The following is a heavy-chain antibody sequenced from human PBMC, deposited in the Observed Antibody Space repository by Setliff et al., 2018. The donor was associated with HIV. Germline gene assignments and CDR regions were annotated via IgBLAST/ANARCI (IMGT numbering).Heavy chain of an antibody. J-gene: IGHJ4*02. V-gene: IGHV1-69*10. CDR1: GGTFSSYA. D-gene: IGHD3-22*01. Sequence: SVKVSCKASGGTFSSYAISWVRQAPGQGLEWMGGIIPILGIANYAQKSQGRVTITADKSTCTAYMELSSLRSEDTAVYYCAGDYYYDSSGYRYFDYWGQGTLVTVSS. CDR2: IIPILGIA. CDR3: AGDYYYDSSGYRYFDY.